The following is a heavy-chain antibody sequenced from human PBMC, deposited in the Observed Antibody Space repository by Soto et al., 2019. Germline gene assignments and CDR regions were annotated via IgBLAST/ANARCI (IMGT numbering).Heavy chain of an antibody. CDR3: ARDDLHSSSYYFDY. CDR1: GLTFSSYS. CDR2: ISSSSSTI. J-gene: IGHJ4*02. D-gene: IGHD6-6*01. Sequence: PGGSLRLSCAASGLTFSSYSMNWVRQAPGKGLEWVSYISSSSSTIYYADSVKGRFTISRDNAKNSLYLQMNSLRAEDTAVYYCARDDLHSSSYYFDYWGQGTLVTVSS. V-gene: IGHV3-48*01.